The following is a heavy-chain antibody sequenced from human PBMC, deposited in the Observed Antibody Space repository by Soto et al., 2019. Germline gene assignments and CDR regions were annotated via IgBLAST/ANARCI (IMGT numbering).Heavy chain of an antibody. V-gene: IGHV4-39*01. Sequence: SETLSLTCTVSGGSISSSSYYWGWIRQPPGKGLEWIGSIYYSGSTYYNPSLKSRVTISVDTSKNQFSLKLSSVTAADTAVYYCARHDGGMATVYYGMDVWGQGTTVPVSS. D-gene: IGHD5-12*01. CDR3: ARHDGGMATVYYGMDV. CDR2: IYYSGST. CDR1: GGSISSSSYY. J-gene: IGHJ6*02.